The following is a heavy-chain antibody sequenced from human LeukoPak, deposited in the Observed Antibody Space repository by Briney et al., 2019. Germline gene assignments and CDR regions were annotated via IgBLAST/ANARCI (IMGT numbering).Heavy chain of an antibody. V-gene: IGHV5-51*01. CDR1: GYSFTSYW. CDR2: IYPGDSDT. CDR3: ARHPLALSSSWFDHQFGWFDP. J-gene: IGHJ5*02. Sequence: GESLKISCKGSGYSFTSYWIGWVRQMPGKGLEWMGIIYPGDSDTRYSPSFQGQVTISADKSISTAYLQWSSLKASDTAMYYCARHPLALSSSWFDHQFGWFDPWGQGTLVTVSS. D-gene: IGHD6-13*01.